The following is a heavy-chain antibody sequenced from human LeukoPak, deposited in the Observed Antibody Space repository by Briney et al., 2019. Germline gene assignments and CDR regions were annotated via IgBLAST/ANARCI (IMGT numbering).Heavy chain of an antibody. CDR2: ISGSGGST. Sequence: PGGSLRLSCVASGFTFSSYAMSWVRQAPGKGLEWVSAISGSGGSTYYADSVKGRFTISRDNSKNTLYLQMNSLRAEDTAVYYCARSSSGWYGFGDYFDYWGQGTLVTVSS. V-gene: IGHV3-23*01. CDR3: ARSSSGWYGFGDYFDY. J-gene: IGHJ4*02. CDR1: GFTFSSYA. D-gene: IGHD6-19*01.